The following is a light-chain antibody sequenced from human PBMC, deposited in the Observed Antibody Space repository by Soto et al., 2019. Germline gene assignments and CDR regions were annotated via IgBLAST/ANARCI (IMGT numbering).Light chain of an antibody. CDR3: MQPTLWPPIT. Sequence: DVVLTQSPLSLPVTLGQPASISCRSSQSLVDSYGNTYMHWCQQRPCQSPRLLIYKVSNRDSGVPDRFSGSVSGTDFTLKISRVEAEDVGVYYCMQPTLWPPITFGQGTRRDIK. V-gene: IGKV2-30*01. CDR2: KVS. CDR1: QSLVDSYGNTY. J-gene: IGKJ5*01.